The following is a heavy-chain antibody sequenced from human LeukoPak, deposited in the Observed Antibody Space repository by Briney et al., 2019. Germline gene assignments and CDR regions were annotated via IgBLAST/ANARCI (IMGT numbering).Heavy chain of an antibody. J-gene: IGHJ3*02. D-gene: IGHD3-9*01. V-gene: IGHV3-21*01. CDR1: GFTFSSYS. Sequence: PGGSQRLSCAASGFTFSSYSMNWVRQAPGKGLEWVSSISSSSSYIYYADSVKGRFTISRDNAKNSLYLQMNSLRAEDTAVYYCARDVERYSWAAFDIWGQGTMVTVSS. CDR2: ISSSSSYI. CDR3: ARDVERYSWAAFDI.